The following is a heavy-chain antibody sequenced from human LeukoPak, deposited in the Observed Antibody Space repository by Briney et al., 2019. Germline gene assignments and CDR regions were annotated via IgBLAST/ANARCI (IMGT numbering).Heavy chain of an antibody. CDR3: ATVKAAAWYGARSYYFDY. J-gene: IGHJ4*02. CDR1: GYTFTSYG. CDR2: ISAYNGNT. D-gene: IGHD6-13*01. V-gene: IGHV1-18*01. Sequence: ASVKVSCKASGYTFTSYGISWVRQAPGQGLEWMGWISAYNGNTNYAQKFQGRVTMTEDTSTDTACMELSSLRSEDTAVYYCATVKAAAWYGARSYYFDYWGQGTLVTVSS.